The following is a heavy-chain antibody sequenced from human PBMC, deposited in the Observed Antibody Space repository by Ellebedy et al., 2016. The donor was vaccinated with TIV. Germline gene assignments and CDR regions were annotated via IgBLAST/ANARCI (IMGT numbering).Heavy chain of an antibody. CDR1: GFTFSSYW. J-gene: IGHJ5*02. CDR2: IKEDGSER. D-gene: IGHD3-9*01. V-gene: IGHV3-7*03. Sequence: PGGSLRLSCSASGFTFSSYWMSWVRQIPGKGLEWVANIKEDGSERKYVESVMGRFTVSRDNAKNSLYLQMSSLRAEDTAVYYCGRDDWGPAGPWGQGTLVTVSS. CDR3: GRDDWGPAGP.